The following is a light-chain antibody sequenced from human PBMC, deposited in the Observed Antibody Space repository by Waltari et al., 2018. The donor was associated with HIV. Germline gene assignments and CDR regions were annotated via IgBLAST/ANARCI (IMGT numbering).Light chain of an antibody. CDR1: HSNIGRNT. Sequence: QSVLTQSPSASGTPGQRVTISCSGRHSNIGRNTVNWYQQLPGTAPKLRIYTNNQRPSGVPDRFSGSKSGTSDSLDISGLQSEDEADYYCAAWDDTLNGYVFGFGTKVTVL. CDR2: TNN. J-gene: IGLJ1*01. V-gene: IGLV1-44*01. CDR3: AAWDDTLNGYV.